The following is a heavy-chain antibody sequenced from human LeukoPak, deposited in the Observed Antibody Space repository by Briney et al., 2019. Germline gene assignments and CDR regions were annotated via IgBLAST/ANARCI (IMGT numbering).Heavy chain of an antibody. CDR1: GGSFSGYY. CDR2: INHSGST. Sequence: SETLSLTCAVYGGSFSGYYWTWIRQPPGKGLEWIGEINHSGSTNYNPSLKSRVTISIDTSKNHFSLKLSSVTAADTAVYYCALPGGVGATTPNTFDIWGQGTMVTVSS. J-gene: IGHJ3*02. D-gene: IGHD1-26*01. CDR3: ALPGGVGATTPNTFDI. V-gene: IGHV4-34*01.